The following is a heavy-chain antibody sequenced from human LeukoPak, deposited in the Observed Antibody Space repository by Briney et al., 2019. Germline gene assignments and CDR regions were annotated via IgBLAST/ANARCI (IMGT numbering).Heavy chain of an antibody. CDR1: GYTFTSYY. CDR3: ARGRGVWGSYRSKRFDP. J-gene: IGHJ5*02. D-gene: IGHD3-16*02. V-gene: IGHV1-46*03. Sequence: ASVKVSCKASGYTFTSYYMHWVRQAPGQGLEWMGIINPSGGSTSYAQKFQGRVTMTRDTSTSTVYMELSSLRPEDTAVYYCARGRGVWGSYRSKRFDPWGQGTLVTVSS. CDR2: INPSGGST.